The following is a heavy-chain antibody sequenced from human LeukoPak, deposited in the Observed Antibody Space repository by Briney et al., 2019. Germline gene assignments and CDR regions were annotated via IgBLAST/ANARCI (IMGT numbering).Heavy chain of an antibody. D-gene: IGHD3-10*01. J-gene: IGHJ5*02. Sequence: SETLSLTCTVSGGSVSSGSYYWSWIRQPPGKGLEWIGYIYYSGSTNYNPSLKSRVTISVDTSKNQFSLKVSSVTAADTAVYYCPRAVPLRGVFDPWGQGTLVTVSS. CDR3: PRAVPLRGVFDP. CDR2: IYYSGST. CDR1: GGSVSSGSYY. V-gene: IGHV4-61*01.